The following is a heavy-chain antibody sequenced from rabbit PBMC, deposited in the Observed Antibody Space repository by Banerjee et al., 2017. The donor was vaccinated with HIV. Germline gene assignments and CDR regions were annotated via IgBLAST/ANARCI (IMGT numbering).Heavy chain of an antibody. J-gene: IGHJ6*01. CDR1: GFSFSSNYY. CDR2: IYTGSGNT. CDR3: ARNYPGSTHYDGMDL. Sequence: QEQLEESGGDLVKPGASLTLTCTASGFSFSSNYYMCWVRQAPGKGLEWFGCIYTGSGNTYYASWAKGRFTISKTSSTTVTLQMTSLTAADTATYFCARNYPGSTHYDGMDLWGPGTLVTVS. V-gene: IGHV1S45*01. D-gene: IGHD4-2*01.